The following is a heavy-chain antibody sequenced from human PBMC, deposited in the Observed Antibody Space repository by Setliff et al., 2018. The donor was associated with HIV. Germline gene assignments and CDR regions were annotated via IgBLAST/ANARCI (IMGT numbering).Heavy chain of an antibody. Sequence: ASVKVSCKASGYTFTSYDINWVRRATGQGLEWMGWMNPNSGNRGYAQKFQGRVTMTRITSISTAYMEPSSLRSEDTAVYYCVVPAAVGAPDAFDIWGQGTKVTVSS. CDR3: VVPAAVGAPDAFDI. D-gene: IGHD2-15*01. J-gene: IGHJ3*02. CDR2: MNPNSGNR. CDR1: GYTFTSYD. V-gene: IGHV1-8*02.